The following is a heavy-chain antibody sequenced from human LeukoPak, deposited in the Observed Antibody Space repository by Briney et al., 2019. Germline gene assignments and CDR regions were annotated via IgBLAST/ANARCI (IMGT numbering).Heavy chain of an antibody. J-gene: IGHJ4*02. CDR1: GFTFNSYW. D-gene: IGHD5-18*01. CDR3: ARQYNYGLDY. V-gene: IGHV3-74*01. CDR2: INSDGSST. Sequence: GGSLRLSCAASGFTFNSYWMRWVRQAPGKGLIWVSRINSDGSSTNYADSVKGRFTISRDNAKNTLYLQMNSLTAEDTAVYYCARQYNYGLDYWGQGALVTVSS.